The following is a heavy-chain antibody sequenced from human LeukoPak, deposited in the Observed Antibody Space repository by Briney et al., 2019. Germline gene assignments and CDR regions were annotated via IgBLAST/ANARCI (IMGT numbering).Heavy chain of an antibody. D-gene: IGHD6-13*01. Sequence: SETLSLTCTVSGASISSYYWSWIRQPPGKGLEWIGYMYNSGSTNYNPSLKSRVTISVDTSKNQFSLKLNSVTAADTAVYYCASAYTSSWKLDYWGQGTLVTVSS. CDR1: GASISSYY. J-gene: IGHJ4*02. CDR3: ASAYTSSWKLDY. V-gene: IGHV4-59*01. CDR2: MYNSGST.